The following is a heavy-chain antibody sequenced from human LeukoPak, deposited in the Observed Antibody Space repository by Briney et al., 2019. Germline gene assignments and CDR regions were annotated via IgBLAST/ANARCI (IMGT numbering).Heavy chain of an antibody. CDR2: IYYSGST. CDR1: GGSISSSSYY. D-gene: IGHD2-2*02. V-gene: IGHV4-39*01. Sequence: PSETLSLTCTVSGGSISSSSYYWGWIRQPPGKGLEWIGSIYYSGSTYYNPSLKSRVTISVDTSKNQFSLKLSSVTAADTALYYCARHSVDTHYYYYYMDVWGKGTTVTVSS. CDR3: ARHSVDTHYYYYYMDV. J-gene: IGHJ6*03.